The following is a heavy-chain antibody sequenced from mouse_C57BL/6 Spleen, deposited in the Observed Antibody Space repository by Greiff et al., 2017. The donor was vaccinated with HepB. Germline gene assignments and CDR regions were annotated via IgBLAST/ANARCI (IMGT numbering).Heavy chain of an antibody. Sequence: QVQLQQPGAELVRPGSSVKLSCKASGYTFTSYWMHWVKQRPIQGLEWIGNIDPSDSETHYNQKFKDKATLTVDKSSSTAYMQLSSLTSEDSAVYYCARSSYSNSAMDYWGQGTSVTVSS. V-gene: IGHV1-52*01. J-gene: IGHJ4*01. D-gene: IGHD2-5*01. CDR1: GYTFTSYW. CDR2: IDPSDSET. CDR3: ARSSYSNSAMDY.